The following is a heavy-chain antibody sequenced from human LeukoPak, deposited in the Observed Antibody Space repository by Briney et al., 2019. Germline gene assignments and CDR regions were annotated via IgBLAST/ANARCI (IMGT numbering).Heavy chain of an antibody. V-gene: IGHV4-34*01. CDR3: ASTFNYYYDSSGYTDAFDI. Sequence: KPSETLSLTCAVYGGSFSGYYWSWIRQPPGKGLEWIGEINHSGSTNYNPSLKSRVTISVDTSKNQFSLKLSSVTAADTAVYYCASTFNYYYDSSGYTDAFDIWGQGTMVTVSS. CDR2: INHSGST. CDR1: GGSFSGYY. D-gene: IGHD3-22*01. J-gene: IGHJ3*02.